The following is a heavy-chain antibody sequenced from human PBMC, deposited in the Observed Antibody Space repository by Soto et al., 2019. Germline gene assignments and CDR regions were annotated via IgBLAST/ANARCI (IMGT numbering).Heavy chain of an antibody. CDR3: AKGGSYLNYYGMDV. D-gene: IGHD1-26*01. CDR2: ISYDGSNK. CDR1: GFTFSSYG. Sequence: PGGSLRLSCAASGFTFSSYGMHWFRQAPGKGLEWVAVISYDGSNKYYADSVKGRFTISRDNSKNTLYLQMNSLRAEDTAVYYCAKGGSYLNYYGMDVWGQGTTVTVSS. V-gene: IGHV3-30*18. J-gene: IGHJ6*02.